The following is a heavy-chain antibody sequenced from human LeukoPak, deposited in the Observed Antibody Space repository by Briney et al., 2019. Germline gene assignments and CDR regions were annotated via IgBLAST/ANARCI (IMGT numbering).Heavy chain of an antibody. V-gene: IGHV1-24*01. CDR3: ATTYSSGWYRGYFDY. D-gene: IGHD6-19*01. CDR2: FDPEDGET. Sequence: ASVKVSCKVSGYTLTELSMHWVRQAPGKGLEGMGGFDPEDGETIYAQKFQGRVTMTEDTSTDTAYMELSSLRSEDTAVYYCATTYSSGWYRGYFDYWGQGTLVTVSS. J-gene: IGHJ4*02. CDR1: GYTLTELS.